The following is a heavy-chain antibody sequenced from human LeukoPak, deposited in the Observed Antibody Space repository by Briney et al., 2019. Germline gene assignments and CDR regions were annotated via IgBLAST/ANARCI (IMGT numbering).Heavy chain of an antibody. J-gene: IGHJ4*02. CDR1: GYTFTSYD. CDR3: ARVERWLQSRPDY. CDR2: MNPNSGNT. D-gene: IGHD5-24*01. Sequence: ASVKVSCKASGYTFTSYDINWVRQATGQGLEWMGWMNPNSGNTGYAQKFQGRVTMTRNTSISTAYMELSSLRSEDTAVYYCARVERWLQSRPDYWGQGTLVTVSS. V-gene: IGHV1-8*01.